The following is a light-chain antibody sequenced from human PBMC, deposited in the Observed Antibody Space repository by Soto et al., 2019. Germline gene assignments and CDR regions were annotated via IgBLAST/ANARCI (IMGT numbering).Light chain of an antibody. J-gene: IGKJ4*01. CDR3: HQYYPTPTN. V-gene: IGKV4-1*01. CDR2: WAS. CDR1: QSLLSTSNNKTF. Sequence: DIVLTQSPDSLAVSLGERATINCKSSQSLLSTSNNKTFLAWFQQTPGQPPKLLFPWASTRESGVPDRFSGSGSGTDFTPTIDSLQAEDVAVYYWHQYYPTPTNVGVGTKVEIK.